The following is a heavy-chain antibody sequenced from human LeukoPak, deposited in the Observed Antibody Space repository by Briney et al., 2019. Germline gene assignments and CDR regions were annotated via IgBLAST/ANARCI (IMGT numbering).Heavy chain of an antibody. CDR3: ARRLVRGSWFDP. J-gene: IGHJ5*02. Sequence: ASVKVSCKASGYTFIGYYMHWVRQAPGQGLEWMGWINPNSGGTNYAQKFQGRATMTRDTSISTAYMELSGLRSDDTAVYYCARRLVRGSWFDPWGQGTLVTVSS. CDR1: GYTFIGYY. D-gene: IGHD6-19*01. V-gene: IGHV1-2*02. CDR2: INPNSGGT.